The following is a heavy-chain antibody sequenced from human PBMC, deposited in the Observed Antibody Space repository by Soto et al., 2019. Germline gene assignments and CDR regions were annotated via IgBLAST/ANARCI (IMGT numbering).Heavy chain of an antibody. J-gene: IGHJ2*01. Sequence: ASVKVSCKASGYTFTGYYMHWVRQAPGQGLEWMGWINPNSGGTNYAQKFQGRVTMTRDTSISTAYMELSRLRSDDTAVYYCARWKRQQLSHWYFDLWGRGTLVTVSS. V-gene: IGHV1-2*02. CDR3: ARWKRQQLSHWYFDL. D-gene: IGHD6-13*01. CDR2: INPNSGGT. CDR1: GYTFTGYY.